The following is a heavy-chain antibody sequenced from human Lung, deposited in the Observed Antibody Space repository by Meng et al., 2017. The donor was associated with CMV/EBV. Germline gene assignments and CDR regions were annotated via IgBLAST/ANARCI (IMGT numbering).Heavy chain of an antibody. D-gene: IGHD1-26*01. Sequence: VPLVHSEGEVTNPGAYVQSPYNASVYTITNYGITWVRQAPGQGLEWMGWINAYNGDTNYAQTLQGRVTMTTDTSTSTAYMELRSLRSDDTAVYYCARVEVGITSVDYWGQGTLVTVSS. CDR3: ARVEVGITSVDY. CDR1: VYTITNYG. V-gene: IGHV1-18*01. J-gene: IGHJ4*02. CDR2: INAYNGDT.